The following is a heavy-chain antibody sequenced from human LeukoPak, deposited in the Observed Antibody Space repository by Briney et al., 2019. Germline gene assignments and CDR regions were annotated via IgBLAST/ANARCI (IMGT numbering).Heavy chain of an antibody. CDR1: GFTFSSYA. D-gene: IGHD3-10*01. Sequence: GGSLRLSCAASGFTFSSYAMHWVRQAPGKGLEWVAVISYDGSNKYYADSVKGRFTISRDNAKNSLYLQMNSLRAEDTAVYYCARVYRALVRGVIGRDTDYYYSYYMDVWGKGTTVTVSS. CDR3: ARVYRALVRGVIGRDTDYYYSYYMDV. V-gene: IGHV3-30*04. CDR2: ISYDGSNK. J-gene: IGHJ6*03.